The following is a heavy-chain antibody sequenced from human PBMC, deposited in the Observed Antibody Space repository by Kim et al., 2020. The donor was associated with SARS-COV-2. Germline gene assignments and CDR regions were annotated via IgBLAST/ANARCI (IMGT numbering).Heavy chain of an antibody. V-gene: IGHV3-30*18. J-gene: IGHJ4*01. Sequence: GGSLRLSCAASGFTFSSYAMHWVRQAPGKGLEWVAVISYDGSNKYYADSVKGRFTISRDNSKNTLYLQMNSLRAEDTAVYYCAKSSGYSSSWGGFDYWG. CDR3: AKSSGYSSSWGGFDY. D-gene: IGHD6-13*01. CDR2: ISYDGSNK. CDR1: GFTFSSYA.